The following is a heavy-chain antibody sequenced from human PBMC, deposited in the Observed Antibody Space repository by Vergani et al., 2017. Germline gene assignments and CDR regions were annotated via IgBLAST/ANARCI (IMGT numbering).Heavy chain of an antibody. CDR1: GFTFSDYY. V-gene: IGHV3-11*01. D-gene: IGHD4-17*01. J-gene: IGHJ6*02. CDR3: VKDFDYGDPGGCVDV. CDR2: ISPSGCHI. Sequence: QVQLVESGGGLVTPGGSLRLSCAASGFTFSDYYMSWIRQSPGKGLQWVSYISPSGCHIFYADSVKGRFTISRDNAKNSLYLQLNGLTAEDTAIYYCVKDFDYGDPGGCVDVWGQGTA.